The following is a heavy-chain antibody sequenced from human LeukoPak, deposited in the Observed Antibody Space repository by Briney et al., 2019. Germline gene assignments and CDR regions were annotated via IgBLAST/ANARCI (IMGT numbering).Heavy chain of an antibody. J-gene: IGHJ4*02. CDR2: ISSSSSYI. V-gene: IGHV3-21*01. CDR1: GFTFSSYS. D-gene: IGHD3-10*01. CDR3: ARDHFGAGRLFFDY. Sequence: PGGSLRLSCAASGFTFSSYSMNWVRQAPGKGLEWVSSISSSSSYIYYADSVKGRFTISRDNAKNSLYLQMNSLRAEDTAVYYCARDHFGAGRLFFDYWGQGTLVTVSS.